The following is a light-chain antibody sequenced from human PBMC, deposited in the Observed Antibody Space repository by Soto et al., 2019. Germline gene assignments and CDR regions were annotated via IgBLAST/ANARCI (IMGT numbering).Light chain of an antibody. Sequence: EIVMTQSPATLSVSPWERATLSCRASQSVGDNLAWYQRQPGQPPRLLIYGASTRATGIPLRFSGSGSGTDFTLTISSLQSEDFAVYYCQQYDTWPPATFGQGTKVDIK. V-gene: IGKV3-15*01. J-gene: IGKJ1*01. CDR2: GAS. CDR1: QSVGDN. CDR3: QQYDTWPPAT.